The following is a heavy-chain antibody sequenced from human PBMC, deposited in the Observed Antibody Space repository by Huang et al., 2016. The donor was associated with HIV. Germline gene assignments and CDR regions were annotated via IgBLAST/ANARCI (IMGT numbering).Heavy chain of an antibody. CDR1: GFRFSDYY. J-gene: IGHJ3*02. D-gene: IGHD5-18*01. CDR2: ITSSGNSI. CDR3: ARTRAYSYGSDAFDI. Sequence: QVQLVESGGGVVKPGGSLRLSCAASGFRFSDYYMNWIRQARGKGLEWVAYITSSGNSIYYADSVKGRFTISRDNTRNSLYLQMTSLRAEDMAVYYCARTRAYSYGSDAFDIWGQGTMVTVSS. V-gene: IGHV3-11*04.